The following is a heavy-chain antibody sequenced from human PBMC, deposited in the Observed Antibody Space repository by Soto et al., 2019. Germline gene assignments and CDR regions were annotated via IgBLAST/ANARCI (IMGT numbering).Heavy chain of an antibody. CDR3: ARDYTTDFWSGYSWWFDP. Sequence: EVQLVESGGGSVQPGGSLRLSCAASGFTVSSNYMSWVRQAPGKGLEWVSVIYSGGSTYYADSVKGRFTISRDNSKNTLYLQMNSLRAEDTAVYYCARDYTTDFWSGYSWWFDPWGQGTLVTVSS. J-gene: IGHJ5*02. V-gene: IGHV3-66*01. CDR2: IYSGGST. D-gene: IGHD3-3*01. CDR1: GFTVSSNY.